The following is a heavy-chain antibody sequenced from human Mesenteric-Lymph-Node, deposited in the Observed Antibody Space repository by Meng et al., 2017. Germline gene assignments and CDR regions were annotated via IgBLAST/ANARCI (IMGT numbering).Heavy chain of an antibody. J-gene: IGHJ3*02. CDR3: YLGDANAFDI. CDR2: ISYDGSNK. CDR1: GFTFSSYA. Sequence: GESLKISCAASGFTFSSYAMHWVRQAPGKGLEWVAVISYDGSNKYYADSVKGRFTISRDNSKNTLYLQMNSLRAEDTAVYYCYLGDANAFDIWGQGTMVTVSS. V-gene: IGHV3-30*01.